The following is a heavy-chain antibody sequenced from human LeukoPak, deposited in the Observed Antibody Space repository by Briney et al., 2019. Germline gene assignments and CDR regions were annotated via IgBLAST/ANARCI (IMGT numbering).Heavy chain of an antibody. CDR1: GGSINSNSHY. CDR3: SRQTIPSGRRAHVGYFDL. Sequence: SETLSLTCTVSGGSINSNSHYWGWIRQPPGKGLEWIRSIHYIGTVYSNPSLKDRVTTSVDTSKNQFSLKLSSVTAADTAVYFCSRQTIPSGRRAHVGYFDLWGRGTLVTVSS. CDR2: IHYIGTV. D-gene: IGHD5-24*01. J-gene: IGHJ2*01. V-gene: IGHV4-39*01.